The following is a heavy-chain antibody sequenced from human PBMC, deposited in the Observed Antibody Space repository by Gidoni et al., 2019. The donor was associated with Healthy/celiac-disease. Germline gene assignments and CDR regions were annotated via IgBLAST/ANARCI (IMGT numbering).Heavy chain of an antibody. D-gene: IGHD4-17*01. V-gene: IGHV5-51*01. CDR1: GNSFTSDW. CDR3: ARQARHDQRCSDY. J-gene: IGHJ4*02. CDR2: LYPGDSDT. Sequence: EVQLVQSGAEVKKPGESLKISGKGSGNSFTSDWDGWVRQLPGKGLEWIGILYPGDSDTRYSPSFQGQVPISADKAISTAYLQGSSLKASDTAMYYCARQARHDQRCSDYWGQGTLVTVSS.